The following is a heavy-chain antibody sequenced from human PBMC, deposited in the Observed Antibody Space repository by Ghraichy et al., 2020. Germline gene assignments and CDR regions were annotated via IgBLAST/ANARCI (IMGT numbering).Heavy chain of an antibody. D-gene: IGHD4/OR15-4a*01. J-gene: IGHJ4*02. Sequence: GGSLRLSCAASGFTFSSHSMHWVRQAPGKGLEWVSSISKNSDYIYYEDSMRGRFTISRDNAENSVFLQMHSLRVEDTAVYYCARGDGYDNGGYDYWGQGILVTVSS. CDR1: GFTFSSHS. V-gene: IGHV3-21*01. CDR2: ISKNSDYI. CDR3: ARGDGYDNGGYDY.